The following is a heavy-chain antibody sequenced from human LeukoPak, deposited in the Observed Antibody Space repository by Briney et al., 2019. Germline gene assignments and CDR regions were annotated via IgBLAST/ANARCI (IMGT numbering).Heavy chain of an antibody. CDR2: INPNSGGT. Sequence: ASVKVSCKASGYTFTGYYMHWVRQAPGQGLEWMGWINPNSGGTNYAQKFQGRVTMTRDTSISTAYMELSRLGSDDTAVYYCARLPVEMATIMDVWGKGTTVTVSS. J-gene: IGHJ6*03. CDR3: ARLPVEMATIMDV. CDR1: GYTFTGYY. V-gene: IGHV1-2*02. D-gene: IGHD5-24*01.